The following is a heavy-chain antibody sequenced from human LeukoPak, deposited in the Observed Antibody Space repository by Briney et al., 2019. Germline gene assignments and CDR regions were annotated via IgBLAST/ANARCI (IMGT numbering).Heavy chain of an antibody. CDR1: GGSISSSSYS. V-gene: IGHV4-39*02. D-gene: IGHD3-22*01. Sequence: SETLSLTCTVSGGSISSSSYSWGWIRQPPGKGLDFIANIYNSGTTYYNPSLKSRVTISVDTSKNQFSLKLSSLTAADTAVYYCAREGGSYDSSGYYSLHYYFDYWGQGTLVTVSS. CDR2: IYNSGTT. J-gene: IGHJ4*02. CDR3: AREGGSYDSSGYYSLHYYFDY.